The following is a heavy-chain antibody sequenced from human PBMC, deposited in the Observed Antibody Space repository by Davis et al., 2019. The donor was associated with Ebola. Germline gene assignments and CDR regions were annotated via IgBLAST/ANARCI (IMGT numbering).Heavy chain of an antibody. CDR2: IYYSGST. Sequence: SETLSLTCTVSGGSISSYYWSWIRQPPGKGLEWIGYIYYSGSTYYNPSLKSRVTISVDTSKNQFSLKLSSVTAADTAVYYCASLDYGGNSGLDPWGQGTLVTVSS. D-gene: IGHD4-23*01. CDR1: GGSISSYY. V-gene: IGHV4-59*01. CDR3: ASLDYGGNSGLDP. J-gene: IGHJ5*02.